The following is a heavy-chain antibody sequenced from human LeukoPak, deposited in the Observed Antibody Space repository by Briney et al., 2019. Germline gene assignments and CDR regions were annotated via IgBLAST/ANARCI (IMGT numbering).Heavy chain of an antibody. CDR3: AKTGGSVAGTDYYYYYMDV. CDR1: GFTFSSYA. D-gene: IGHD6-19*01. J-gene: IGHJ6*03. V-gene: IGHV3-23*01. Sequence: GGSLRLSCAASGFTFSSYAMSWVRQAPGKGLEWVSAISGSGGSTYYADSVKGRFTISRDNSKNTLYLQMNSLRAEDTAVYYCAKTGGSVAGTDYYYYYMDVWGKGTTVTISS. CDR2: ISGSGGST.